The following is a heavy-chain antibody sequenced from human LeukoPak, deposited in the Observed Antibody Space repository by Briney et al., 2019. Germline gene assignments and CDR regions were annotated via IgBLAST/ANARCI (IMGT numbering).Heavy chain of an antibody. CDR1: GYTFTGYY. CDR3: ARDMVRGVRSVGY. D-gene: IGHD3-10*01. CDR2: INPNSGGT. Sequence: ASVKVSCKASGYTFTGYYMHWVRQAPGQGLEWMGWINPNSGGTNYAQEFQGRVTMTRDTSISTAYMELSRLRSDDTAVYYCARDMVRGVRSVGYWGQGTLVTVSS. V-gene: IGHV1-2*02. J-gene: IGHJ4*02.